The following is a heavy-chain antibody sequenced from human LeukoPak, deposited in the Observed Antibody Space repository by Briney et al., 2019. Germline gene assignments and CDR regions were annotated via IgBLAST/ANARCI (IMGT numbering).Heavy chain of an antibody. CDR1: DLTSVTST. CDR3: ARGRSRYCSSTSCPTPFDY. Sequence: GGSLDFSVQPLDLTSVTSTIAGFARPQGRGLRGVYTLIISGSPIYYADSVKGRFTISRDNAKNSLYLQINSLRAKDTAVYYCARGRSRYCSSTSCPTPFDYWGQGTLVTVSS. J-gene: IGHJ4*02. CDR2: LIISGSPI. V-gene: IGHV3-11*01. D-gene: IGHD2-2*01.